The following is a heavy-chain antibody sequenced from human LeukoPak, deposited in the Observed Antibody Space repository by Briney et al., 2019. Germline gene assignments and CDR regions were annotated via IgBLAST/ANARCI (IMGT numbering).Heavy chain of an antibody. J-gene: IGHJ5*02. D-gene: IGHD3-16*01. Sequence: ASVKVSAKVADYPPIEFSRSWVGRPLEKGLGGMGGFDPEDGERIYAQKFQGRVTMTEDTSTDTAYMELSSLTSGDTAMYYCATENFGLGSPFDPWGQGTLVTVSS. CDR3: ATENFGLGSPFDP. CDR1: DYPPIEFS. CDR2: FDPEDGER. V-gene: IGHV1-24*01.